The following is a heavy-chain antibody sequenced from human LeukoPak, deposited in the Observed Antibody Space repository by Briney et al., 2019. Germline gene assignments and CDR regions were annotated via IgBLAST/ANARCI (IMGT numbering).Heavy chain of an antibody. Sequence: GGSLRLSCTASGFTFSNYNMNWVRQAPGKGLEWVSSIRMMGTYTYVADSLEGRFTISRDNARNSLFLQMDSLGADDTAVYYCARPLGPYYYGMDVWGQGTTVTVSS. V-gene: IGHV3-21*06. CDR3: ARPLGPYYYGMDV. CDR2: IRMMGTYT. J-gene: IGHJ6*02. CDR1: GFTFSNYN. D-gene: IGHD7-27*01.